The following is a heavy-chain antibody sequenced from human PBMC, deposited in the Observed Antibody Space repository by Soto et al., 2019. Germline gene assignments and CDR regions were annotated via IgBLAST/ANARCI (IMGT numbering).Heavy chain of an antibody. CDR2: ISGSGGST. D-gene: IGHD3-22*01. CDR1: GFTFSSYA. CDR3: AKDDVRVIVVVIPFDY. J-gene: IGHJ4*02. Sequence: GGSLRLSCAASGFTFSSYAMSWVRQAPGKGLEWVSAISGSGGSTYYADSVKGRFTISRDNSKNTLYLQMNSLRAEDTAVYYCAKDDVRVIVVVIPFDYWGQGTLVTVSS. V-gene: IGHV3-23*01.